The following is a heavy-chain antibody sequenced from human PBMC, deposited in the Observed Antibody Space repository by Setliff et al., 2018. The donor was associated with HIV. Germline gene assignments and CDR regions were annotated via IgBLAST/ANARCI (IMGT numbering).Heavy chain of an antibody. D-gene: IGHD2-15*01. CDR2: ISAYNGNT. Sequence: ASVKVSCKASGYTFTNYGISWVRQAPGQGLEWIGWISAYNGNTNYAQKLQDRVTITTDTTSTTAYMELRSLRSDDTAVYFCARMRFCRGGSCLPGSLYYYYMDVWGKGTTVTVSS. CDR3: ARMRFCRGGSCLPGSLYYYYMDV. J-gene: IGHJ6*03. V-gene: IGHV1-18*01. CDR1: GYTFTNYG.